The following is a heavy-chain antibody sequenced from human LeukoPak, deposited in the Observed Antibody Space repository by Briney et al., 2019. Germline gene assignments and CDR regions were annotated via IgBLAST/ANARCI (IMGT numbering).Heavy chain of an antibody. CDR2: IYPGDSDT. J-gene: IGHJ6*02. CDR1: GYSFTSYW. D-gene: IGHD1-26*01. Sequence: HGESLKISCKGSGYSFTSYWIGWVRQMPGKGLEWMGIIYPGDSDTRYSPSFQGQVTISADRSAATAFLHVNSLKASDTAIYYCARLFTLVGRHGLDVWGQGTTVTVSS. V-gene: IGHV5-51*01. CDR3: ARLFTLVGRHGLDV.